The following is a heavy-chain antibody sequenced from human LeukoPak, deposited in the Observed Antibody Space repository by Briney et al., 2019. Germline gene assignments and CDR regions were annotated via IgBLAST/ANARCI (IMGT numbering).Heavy chain of an antibody. CDR3: ARVLRSSGSPDY. J-gene: IGHJ4*02. Sequence: SETLSPTCTVSGGSISSADYYWSWIRQHPGKGLEWIGYIYYSGSTYYNPSLKSRVTISVDTSKNQFSLKLSSVTAADTAVYYCARVLRSSGSPDYWGQGTLVTVSS. D-gene: IGHD3-22*01. CDR2: IYYSGST. CDR1: GGSISSADYY. V-gene: IGHV4-31*03.